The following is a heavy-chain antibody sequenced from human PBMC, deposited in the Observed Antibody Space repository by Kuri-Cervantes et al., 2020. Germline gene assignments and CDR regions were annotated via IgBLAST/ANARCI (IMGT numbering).Heavy chain of an antibody. CDR2: SNGSGTT. D-gene: IGHD6-13*01. CDR1: GFTFSTYS. V-gene: IGHV3-48*04. Sequence: GESLKISCAASGFTFSTYSMNWVRQAPGKGLEWVSHSNGSGTTYYADSVKGRFTISRDNAKNSLYLQMDSLRAEDTAVYYCVGDRGIAGDSSFDYWGQGTLVTVSS. J-gene: IGHJ4*02. CDR3: VGDRGIAGDSSFDY.